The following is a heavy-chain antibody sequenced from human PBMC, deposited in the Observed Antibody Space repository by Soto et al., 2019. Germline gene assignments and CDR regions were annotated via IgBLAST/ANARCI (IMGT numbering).Heavy chain of an antibody. CDR3: ARVRDSSGYDGFDI. D-gene: IGHD3-22*01. CDR1: GFTFSSYD. CDR2: IGTAGDT. J-gene: IGHJ3*02. V-gene: IGHV3-13*01. Sequence: VQLVESGGGLVQPGGSLRLSCAASGFTFSSYDMHWVRQATGKGLEWVSAIGTAGDTYYPDSVKGRFTISRENAKNSLYLQMNSLRAEDTAVYYCARVRDSSGYDGFDIWGQGTMVTVSS.